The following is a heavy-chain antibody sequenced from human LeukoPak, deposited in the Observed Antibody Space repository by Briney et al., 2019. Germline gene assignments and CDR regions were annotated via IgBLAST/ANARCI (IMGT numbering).Heavy chain of an antibody. CDR1: GGSISFYY. D-gene: IGHD3-10*01. CDR3: ARGDYYYGSGSYYSPTFDY. CDR2: IYTSGST. V-gene: IGHV4-4*07. Sequence: PSETLSLTCTVSGGSISFYYWSWIRQPAGKGLEWIGRIYTSGSTNYNPSLKSRVTMSVDTSKNQFSLRLTSVTAADTAVYYCARGDYYYGSGSYYSPTFDYWGQGTLVTVSS. J-gene: IGHJ4*02.